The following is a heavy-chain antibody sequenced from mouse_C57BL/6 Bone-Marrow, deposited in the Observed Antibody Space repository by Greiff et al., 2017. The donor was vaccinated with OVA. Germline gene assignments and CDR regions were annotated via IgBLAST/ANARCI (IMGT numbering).Heavy chain of an antibody. CDR3: ARSLYDYDVLFAY. J-gene: IGHJ3*01. Sequence: QVQLQQSGADLVRPGTSLKLSCTASGYTFTSYWMHWVQQTPGQGLEWIGVIDPSDSYTNYNQKFTGKATFTVDTSSSTVYMQLSSLTAEDSAVYYCARSLYDYDVLFAYWGQGTLVTVSA. CDR2: IDPSDSYT. V-gene: IGHV1-59*01. CDR1: GYTFTSYW. D-gene: IGHD2-4*01.